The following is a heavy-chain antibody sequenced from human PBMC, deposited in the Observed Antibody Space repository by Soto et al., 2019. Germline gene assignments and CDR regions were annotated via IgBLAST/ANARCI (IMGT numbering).Heavy chain of an antibody. D-gene: IGHD5-12*01. CDR3: VRDSPIGSTYSGYDGIDY. Sequence: QVQVVQSGAEVQKPGSSVKVSCKASGGTFSNDIITWVRQAPGQGLEWMGRIIPLLDIANYAQKLQGRVTLTADKSTSTAYMELNSLRSEDTAVYYCVRDSPIGSTYSGYDGIDYWGQGTLVTVSS. V-gene: IGHV1-69*08. CDR1: GGTFSNDI. J-gene: IGHJ4*02. CDR2: IIPLLDIA.